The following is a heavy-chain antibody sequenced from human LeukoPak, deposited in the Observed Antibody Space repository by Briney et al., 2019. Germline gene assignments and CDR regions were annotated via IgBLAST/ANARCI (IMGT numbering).Heavy chain of an antibody. V-gene: IGHV1-58*02. D-gene: IGHD3-10*01. CDR2: IVVGSGNT. Sequence: GTSVKVSCKASGFTFTSSAMQWVRQARGQRLEWIGWIVVGSGNTNYAQKFQERVTITRDMSTSTAYMELSSLRSEDTAVYYCAAPEKITMVRGVIMSVPYGMDVWGQGTTVTVSS. CDR3: AAPEKITMVRGVIMSVPYGMDV. J-gene: IGHJ6*02. CDR1: GFTFTSSA.